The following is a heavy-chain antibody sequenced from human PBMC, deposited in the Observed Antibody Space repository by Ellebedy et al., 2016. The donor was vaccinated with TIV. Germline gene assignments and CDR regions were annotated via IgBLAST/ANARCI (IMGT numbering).Heavy chain of an antibody. CDR3: ARLADLWFGEIFD. J-gene: IGHJ4*02. CDR1: GVSFSRYR. D-gene: IGHD3-10*01. Sequence: GESLKISCAASGVSFSRYRMSWVRQAPGKGLEWVSSITDSSRTFYRDSVKGRFTISRDNAKHSLYLQMSSLRVEETAVYYCARLADLWFGEIFDWGQGTLVTVSS. V-gene: IGHV3-21*03. CDR2: ITDSSRT.